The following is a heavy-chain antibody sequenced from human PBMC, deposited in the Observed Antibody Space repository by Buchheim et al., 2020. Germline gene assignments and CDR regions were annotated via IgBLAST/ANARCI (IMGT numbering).Heavy chain of an antibody. J-gene: IGHJ6*02. V-gene: IGHV3-30*18. CDR2: ISVDGTKK. Sequence: QVQLVESGGGVVQPGRSLRLSCEASGFTFRTYGMNWVRQAPGKGLEWVAVISVDGTKKYYAESVKGRFTISRDNSKNMLYLQMDSLRGEDTAVYYCAKDQYGDHEGGMDVWGQGTT. CDR3: AKDQYGDHEGGMDV. D-gene: IGHD4-17*01. CDR1: GFTFRTYG.